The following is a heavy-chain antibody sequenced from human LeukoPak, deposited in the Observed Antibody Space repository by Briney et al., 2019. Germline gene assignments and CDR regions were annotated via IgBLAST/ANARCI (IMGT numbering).Heavy chain of an antibody. J-gene: IGHJ6*02. Sequence: GASVKVSYKASGYTFTDYYIHRVRQAPGPGNERMGWINANSGGTKYEQKFQGRVTMTRDTSINTASMELSRLGSDDTAVYYCARVLETEGSRTFYYYYYFNMYVWGHGTTVTVSS. CDR1: GYTFTDYY. CDR3: ARVLETEGSRTFYYYYYFNMYV. V-gene: IGHV1-2*02. D-gene: IGHD2/OR15-2a*01. CDR2: INANSGGT.